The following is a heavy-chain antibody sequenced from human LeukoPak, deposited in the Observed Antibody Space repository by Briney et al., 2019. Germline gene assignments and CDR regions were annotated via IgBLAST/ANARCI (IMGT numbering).Heavy chain of an antibody. CDR1: GFTFSTNS. CDR2: IGISSSHT. CDR3: AKDLTTVATPYYYYYMDV. Sequence: GGSLRLSCAASGFTFSTNSMNWVRQAPGKGLEWVLSIGISSSHTFYADSVKGRFTISRDNAENSVYLQMNSLRAEDTAVYYCAKDLTTVATPYYYYYMDVWGKGTTVTVSS. J-gene: IGHJ6*03. V-gene: IGHV3-21*01. D-gene: IGHD4-23*01.